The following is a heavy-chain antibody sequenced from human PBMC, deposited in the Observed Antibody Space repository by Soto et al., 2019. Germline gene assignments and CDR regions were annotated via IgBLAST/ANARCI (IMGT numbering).Heavy chain of an antibody. CDR2: INPGGGST. CDR1: GYTFTSYY. D-gene: IGHD1-7*01. CDR3: AREVHRLELRAVYNWFDP. V-gene: IGHV1-46*01. Sequence: QVQLVQSGAEVKKPGASVKVSCKASGYTFTSYYMHWVRQAPGQGLEWMGIINPGGGSTSYAQKFQRRDTMTKHTSTSTVYMELSSLKSADTAVYYCAREVHRLELRAVYNWFDPWGQGTLVPVPS. J-gene: IGHJ5*02.